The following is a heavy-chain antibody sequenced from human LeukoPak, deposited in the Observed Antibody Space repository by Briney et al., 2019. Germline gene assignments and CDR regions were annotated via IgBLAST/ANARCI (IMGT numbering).Heavy chain of an antibody. V-gene: IGHV3-33*01. D-gene: IGHD2-21*01. CDR1: GFTFSSYG. CDR3: ARDTWGYSRFDY. Sequence: PGRSLRLSCAASGFTFSSYGMHWVRQAPGKGLEWVAVIWYDGSNKYYADSVKGRFTISRDNSKNTLYLQMNSLRAEDTAVYYCARDTWGYSRFDYWGQGTLVTVSS. CDR2: IWYDGSNK. J-gene: IGHJ4*02.